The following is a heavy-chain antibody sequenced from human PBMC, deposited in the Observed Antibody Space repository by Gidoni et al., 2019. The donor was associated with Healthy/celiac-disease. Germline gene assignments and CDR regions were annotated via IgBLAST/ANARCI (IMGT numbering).Heavy chain of an antibody. CDR3: AKASSSPPNWFDP. J-gene: IGHJ5*02. V-gene: IGHV3-23*01. D-gene: IGHD6-13*01. Sequence: EVQLLESGGGLVQPGGYLRLSCAASGFTFSSFAMSWVRQAPGKGLEWVSVISGSGGSTYYADSVKGRFTIARDNSKNTLYLQMNSLRAEDTAVYYCAKASSSPPNWFDPWGQGTLVTVSS. CDR1: GFTFSSFA. CDR2: ISGSGGST.